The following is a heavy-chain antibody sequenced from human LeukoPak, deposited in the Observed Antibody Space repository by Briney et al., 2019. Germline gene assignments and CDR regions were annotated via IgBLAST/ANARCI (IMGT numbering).Heavy chain of an antibody. CDR2: ISGSGGST. J-gene: IGHJ1*01. Sequence: PGGSLRLSCAASGFTFSSYAMSWVRQAPGKGLEWVSAISGSGGSTYYADSVKGRFTISRDNSKNTLYLQMNSLRAEDTAVYYCARGLMMAQYFQYWGQGTLVIVSS. V-gene: IGHV3-23*01. CDR1: GFTFSSYA. D-gene: IGHD3-16*01. CDR3: ARGLMMAQYFQY.